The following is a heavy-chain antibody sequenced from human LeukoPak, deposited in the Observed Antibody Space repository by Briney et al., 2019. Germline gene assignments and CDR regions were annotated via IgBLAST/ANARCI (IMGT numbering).Heavy chain of an antibody. J-gene: IGHJ4*02. CDR2: INHSGST. D-gene: IGHD3-9*01. Sequence: PSETLSLTCAVYGGSFSGYYWSWIRQPPGKGLEWIGEINHSGSTNYNPSLKSRVTISVDTSKNQFSLKLSSVTAADTAVYYCARGPYDILTGYYLRRLYYLDYWGQGTLVTVSS. CDR1: GGSFSGYY. V-gene: IGHV4-34*01. CDR3: ARGPYDILTGYYLRRLYYLDY.